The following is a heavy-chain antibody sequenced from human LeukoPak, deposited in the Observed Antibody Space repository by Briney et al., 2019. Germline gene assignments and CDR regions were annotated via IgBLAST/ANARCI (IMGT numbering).Heavy chain of an antibody. J-gene: IGHJ3*02. V-gene: IGHV5-51*01. CDR1: GYSFTNYW. Sequence: GESLKISCQASGYSFTNYWIGWVRQMPGKGLEWVGIIYPGDSDTRYSPSFQGQVTISADKSITTAYLQWTSLKASDTAMYYCAGSIGVRFCSVEGCHGGAFDIWGQGTMVTVSS. CDR3: AGSIGVRFCSVEGCHGGAFDI. CDR2: IYPGDSDT. D-gene: IGHD2-15*01.